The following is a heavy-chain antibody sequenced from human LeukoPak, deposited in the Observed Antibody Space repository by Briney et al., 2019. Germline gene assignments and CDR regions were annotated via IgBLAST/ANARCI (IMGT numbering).Heavy chain of an antibody. Sequence: GGSLRLSCAASGFIFSSYGMHWVRQAPGKGLEWVAFIRYDGSKKYYADSVKGRFTISRDNSKNTLYLQMNSLRAEDTAVYYCARDSSGWYHWFDPWGQGTLVTVSS. CDR3: ARDSSGWYHWFDP. V-gene: IGHV3-30*02. D-gene: IGHD6-13*01. CDR2: IRYDGSKK. J-gene: IGHJ5*02. CDR1: GFIFSSYG.